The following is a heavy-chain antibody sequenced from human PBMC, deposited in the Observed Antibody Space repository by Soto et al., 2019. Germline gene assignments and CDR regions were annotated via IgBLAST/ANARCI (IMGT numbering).Heavy chain of an antibody. V-gene: IGHV4-31*03. Sequence: PSETLSLTCTVAGSSISSGGYYWSWSRQHPGKGLEWIGYIYYSGSTYYNPSLKSRVTISVDTSKNQFSLKLSSVTAADTAVYYCARTPVPAASNGMDVWGQGTTVTVSS. CDR2: IYYSGST. D-gene: IGHD2-2*01. J-gene: IGHJ6*02. CDR3: ARTPVPAASNGMDV. CDR1: GSSISSGGYY.